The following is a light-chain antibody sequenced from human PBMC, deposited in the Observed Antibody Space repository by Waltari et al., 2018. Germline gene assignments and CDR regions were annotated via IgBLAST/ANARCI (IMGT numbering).Light chain of an antibody. CDR3: QQYYSKRT. CDR1: QSVLYSSNDKNY. Sequence: DIVMTQSPDSLALSLGERATINCKSSQSVLYSSNDKNYLAWYQQKPGQPPKLLIYWASTRQSGVPDRFSGSGSGTDFTLTISSLQAEDVAVYYCQQYYSKRTFGQGTKVEI. V-gene: IGKV4-1*01. J-gene: IGKJ1*01. CDR2: WAS.